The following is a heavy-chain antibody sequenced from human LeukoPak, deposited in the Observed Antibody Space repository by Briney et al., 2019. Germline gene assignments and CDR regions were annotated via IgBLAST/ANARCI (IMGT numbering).Heavy chain of an antibody. CDR1: GGSFSGYY. V-gene: IGHV4-34*01. D-gene: IGHD3-3*01. J-gene: IGHJ3*02. Sequence: SETLSLTCAVYGGSFSGYYWSWIRQPPGRGRECIGEINHSGSTYYNPSLKSRVTISVDTSKNQFSLKLSSVTAADTAVYCCARPPHDFWSGFARGDAFDIWGQGTMVTVSS. CDR2: INHSGST. CDR3: ARPPHDFWSGFARGDAFDI.